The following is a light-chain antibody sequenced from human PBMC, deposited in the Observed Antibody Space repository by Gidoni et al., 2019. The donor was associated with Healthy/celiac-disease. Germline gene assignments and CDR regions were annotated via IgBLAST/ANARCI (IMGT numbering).Light chain of an antibody. CDR2: AAS. V-gene: IGKV1-39*01. J-gene: IGKJ5*01. CDR1: QSISSY. CDR3: QQSYSTPIT. Sequence: DIQMTQSPSSLSASVVDRVTITCRASQSISSYLNWYQQKPGKAPKLLIYAASSLQSGVPSRFSGSGSGTDFTLTISSLQPEDFATYYCQQSYSTPITFGQXTRLEIK.